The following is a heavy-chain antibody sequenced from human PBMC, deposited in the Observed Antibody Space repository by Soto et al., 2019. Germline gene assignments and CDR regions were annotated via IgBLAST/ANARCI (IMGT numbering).Heavy chain of an antibody. J-gene: IGHJ4*02. V-gene: IGHV1-69*18. CDR1: GVTFSSYA. D-gene: IGHD3-16*01. Sequence: QVQLVQSGAELKKPGSSVKVSCSASGVTFSSYAFTWVRQAPGQGLEWMGNIIPVFRTSNYAQGFQGRLTISAEESTNTIYMELGSLRSEDTAVYFCAKDGSWDGGGGESWGQGTLVIVSS. CDR2: IIPVFRTS. CDR3: AKDGSWDGGGGES.